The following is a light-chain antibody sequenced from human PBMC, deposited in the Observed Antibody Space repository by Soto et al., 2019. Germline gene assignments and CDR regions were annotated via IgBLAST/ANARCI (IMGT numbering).Light chain of an antibody. CDR3: QSYDATNQV. Sequence: NFMLTQPHSVSESPGKTVIISCTRSSGSIASNYVQWYQQRPGSSPTTVIYEDNQRPSGVPDRFSGSIDSSSNSASLTISVLETEDEADYYCQSYDATNQVFGGGTKVTV. CDR1: SGSIASNY. J-gene: IGLJ3*02. CDR2: EDN. V-gene: IGLV6-57*01.